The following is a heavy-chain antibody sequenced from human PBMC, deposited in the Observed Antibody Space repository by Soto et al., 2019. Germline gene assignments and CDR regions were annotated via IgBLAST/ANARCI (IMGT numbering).Heavy chain of an antibody. D-gene: IGHD3-16*01. Sequence: GGSLRLSCAASGFYFNSYAMSWVRQAPGKGLEWVSHIGANGDSTYYADAVKGRFTISRDNSKNTVYLQINSLRVEDTALYYRAGGTYLDYWGQGTLVTVSS. CDR1: GFYFNSYA. V-gene: IGHV3-23*01. CDR2: IGANGDST. J-gene: IGHJ4*02. CDR3: AGGTYLDY.